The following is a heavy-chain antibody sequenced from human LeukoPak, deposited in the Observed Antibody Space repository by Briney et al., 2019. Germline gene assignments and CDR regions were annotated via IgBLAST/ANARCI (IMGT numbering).Heavy chain of an antibody. CDR1: GGSISSGGYY. CDR2: IYYSGST. D-gene: IGHD6-13*01. V-gene: IGHV4-31*03. Sequence: PSETLSLTCTVSGGSISSGGYYWSWIRQHPGKGLEWIGYIYYSGSTNYNPSLKSRVTISVDTSKNQFSLKLSSVTAADTAVYYCARGKAGSTSFGYWGQGTLVTVSS. J-gene: IGHJ4*02. CDR3: ARGKAGSTSFGY.